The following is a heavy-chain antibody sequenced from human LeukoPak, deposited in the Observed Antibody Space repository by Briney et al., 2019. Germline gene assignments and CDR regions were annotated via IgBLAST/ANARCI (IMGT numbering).Heavy chain of an antibody. V-gene: IGHV4-59*01. D-gene: IGHD3-22*01. J-gene: IGHJ5*02. CDR2: ISYSGST. CDR3: ARSSGHYKPDNWFDP. CDR1: GASISSYY. Sequence: SETLSLTCTVSGASISSYYWTWIRQPPGKGLEWIGYISYSGSTFYNPSLKSRVTMSLDTSKNHFSLKLTSVTAADTAVYFFARSSGHYKPDNWFDPWGQGTLVTVSS.